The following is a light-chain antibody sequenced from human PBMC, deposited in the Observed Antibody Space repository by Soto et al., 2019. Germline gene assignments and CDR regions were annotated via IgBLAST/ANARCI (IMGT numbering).Light chain of an antibody. CDR1: QGISSW. CDR2: DAS. V-gene: IGKV1-5*01. Sequence: DIQMTQSPSTLSASVGDRVTITCRASQGISSWLAWYQQKPGKAPKLLIYDASSLESGVPSRFSGSGSGTEFTLTISSLQPDDFATYYCQQYNSYRRTFGQGTKVDIK. J-gene: IGKJ1*01. CDR3: QQYNSYRRT.